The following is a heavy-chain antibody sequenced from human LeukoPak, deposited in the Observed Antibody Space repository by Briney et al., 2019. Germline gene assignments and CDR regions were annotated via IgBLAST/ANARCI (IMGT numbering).Heavy chain of an antibody. Sequence: GGPLRLPCAASGFTYSNAWMNWLRQAPGEGREWVGRIKSKADGGTTDYAAHVKCRFTISRDNSKNTLYLQMNSLKTEDTAVYYCTTRRMVRRVTFDYWGQGTLLTVSS. J-gene: IGHJ4*02. CDR3: TTRRMVRRVTFDY. V-gene: IGHV3-15*07. CDR1: GFTYSNAW. CDR2: IKSKADGGTT. D-gene: IGHD3-10*01.